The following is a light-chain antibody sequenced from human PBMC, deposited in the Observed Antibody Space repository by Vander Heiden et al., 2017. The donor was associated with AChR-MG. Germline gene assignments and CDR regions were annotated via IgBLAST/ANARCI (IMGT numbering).Light chain of an antibody. CDR1: ALPKQY. CDR3: QSADSSGTGSYVV. Sequence: SYELTQPPSVSVSPGQTARITCSGDALPKQYAYWYQQKPGQAPVLVIYKDSERPSGIPERFSGSSSGTTVTLTISGVQAEDEADYYCQSADSSGTGSYVVFGGGTKLTVL. V-gene: IGLV3-25*03. CDR2: KDS. J-gene: IGLJ2*01.